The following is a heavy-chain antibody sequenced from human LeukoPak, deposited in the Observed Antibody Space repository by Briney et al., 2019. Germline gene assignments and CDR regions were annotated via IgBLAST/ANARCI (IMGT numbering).Heavy chain of an antibody. J-gene: IGHJ5*02. CDR2: IYSSGST. D-gene: IGHD3-10*01. CDR1: GGSISSFY. V-gene: IGHV4-4*07. Sequence: PSETLSLTCTVSGGSISSFYWSWIRQPAGKGLEWIGRIYSSGSTNYNPSLKSRVNMSVDTSKNQFSLKLSSVTAADTAVYYCARGGSGSESYYNYFNWFDPWGQGTLVTVSS. CDR3: ARGGSGSESYYNYFNWFDP.